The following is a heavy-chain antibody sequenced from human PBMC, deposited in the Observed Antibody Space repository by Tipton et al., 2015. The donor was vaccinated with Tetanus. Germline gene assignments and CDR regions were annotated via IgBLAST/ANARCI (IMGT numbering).Heavy chain of an antibody. J-gene: IGHJ3*02. V-gene: IGHV4-39*07. D-gene: IGHD6-13*01. CDR2: INHSGST. CDR3: ASPTWYSSSWYAFDI. Sequence: TLSLTCTVSGGSISSSSYYWGWIRQPPGKGLEWIGEINHSGSTNYNPSLKSRVTISVDTSKNQFSLKLSSVTAADTAVYYCASPTWYSSSWYAFDIWGQGTMVTVSS. CDR1: GGSISSSSYY.